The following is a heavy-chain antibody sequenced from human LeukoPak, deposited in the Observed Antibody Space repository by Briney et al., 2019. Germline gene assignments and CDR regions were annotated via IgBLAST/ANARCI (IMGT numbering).Heavy chain of an antibody. V-gene: IGHV3-23*05. D-gene: IGHD4-17*01. Sequence: GGSLRLSCAASGFTFSSYAMTWVRQAPGKGLEWVSGISKSGNNTYYADSVAGRIPISRDNSKNTLYLQMNSLRADDTAVYYCAAAVTTGRAEHYWGQGTLVTVSS. J-gene: IGHJ4*02. CDR2: ISKSGNNT. CDR3: AAAVTTGRAEHY. CDR1: GFTFSSYA.